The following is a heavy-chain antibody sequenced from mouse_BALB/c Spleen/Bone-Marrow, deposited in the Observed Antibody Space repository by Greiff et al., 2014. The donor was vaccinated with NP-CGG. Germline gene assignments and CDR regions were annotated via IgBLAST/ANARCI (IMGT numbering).Heavy chain of an antibody. CDR2: IDPANGNT. V-gene: IGHV14-3*02. D-gene: IGHD2-3*01. J-gene: IGHJ3*01. CDR3: AHDAPFAY. Sequence: DVKLQESGAELVKPGASVKLSCTTSGFNIKDTYIHWVKQRPEQGLEWIGRIDPANGNTKYDPEFQGKATIAAGTSSNTAYLHLSSLTSEDTAVYSCAHDAPFAYWGQGTLVTVSA. CDR1: GFNIKDTY.